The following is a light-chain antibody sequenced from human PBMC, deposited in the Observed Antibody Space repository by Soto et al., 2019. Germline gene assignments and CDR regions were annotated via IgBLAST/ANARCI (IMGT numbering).Light chain of an antibody. V-gene: IGKV1-39*01. CDR3: QQSYSS. J-gene: IGKJ1*01. CDR2: AAS. Sequence: DIQMTQSPSTLSASVGDRVTITCRASQSISSWLAWYQQKPGEPPRLLIYAASSLQSGVPSRFSGSGSGTDFTLTISSLQPEDFATYYCQQSYSSFGQGTKVDIK. CDR1: QSISSW.